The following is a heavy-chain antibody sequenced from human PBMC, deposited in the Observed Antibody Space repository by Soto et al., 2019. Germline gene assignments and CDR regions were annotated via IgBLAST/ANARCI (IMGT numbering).Heavy chain of an antibody. V-gene: IGHV1-69*12. D-gene: IGHD6-13*01. CDR1: GGTFSSYA. CDR2: IIPIFGTA. CDR3: ARGYSSTHTVYYYGMDV. J-gene: IGHJ6*02. Sequence: QVQLVQSGAEVKKPGSSVKVSCKASGGTFSSYAISWVRQAPGQGLEWMGGIIPIFGTANYAQKFQGRVTITADESTSTAYMELSSLRSEDTAVYYCARGYSSTHTVYYYGMDVWGQGTTVTVSS.